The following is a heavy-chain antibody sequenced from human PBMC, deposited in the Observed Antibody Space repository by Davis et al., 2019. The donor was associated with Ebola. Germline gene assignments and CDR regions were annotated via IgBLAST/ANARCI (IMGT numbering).Heavy chain of an antibody. D-gene: IGHD6-19*01. Sequence: PGGSLRLSCAASGFTFSNFWMNWVRQAPGKWLEWVANIKQDGSEKHYVDSVKGRFTISRDNAKNSLYLQMNSLRAEDTAVYYCATAGQISGWGEFVDYWGQGTLVTVSS. V-gene: IGHV3-7*01. CDR3: ATAGQISGWGEFVDY. CDR1: GFTFSNFW. J-gene: IGHJ4*02. CDR2: IKQDGSEK.